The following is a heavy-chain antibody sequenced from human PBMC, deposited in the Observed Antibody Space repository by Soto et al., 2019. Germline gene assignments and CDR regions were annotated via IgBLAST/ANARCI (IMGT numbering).Heavy chain of an antibody. CDR3: AKDRGAGGRFSGIAVAGIPS. CDR2: ISGGGGNT. D-gene: IGHD6-19*01. Sequence: EVQLLESGGGLVQPGGSLRLSCAASGFTFSSYAMSWVRQTPGKGLEWVSGISGGGGNTYYADSVTGRFTISRDNSRNTLYLQMNSLRAADTAIYYCAKDRGAGGRFSGIAVAGIPSWGQGTLVTVPS. CDR1: GFTFSSYA. V-gene: IGHV3-23*01. J-gene: IGHJ5*02.